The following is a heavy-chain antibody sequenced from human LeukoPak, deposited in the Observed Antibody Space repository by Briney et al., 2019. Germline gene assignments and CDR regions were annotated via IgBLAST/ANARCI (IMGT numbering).Heavy chain of an antibody. J-gene: IGHJ4*02. CDR2: IKKDGSDT. Sequence: GGSLRLSCAASGFTFTNYWMSWVRQAPGKGLEWVANIKKDGSDTYYVDSVKGRFTISRDNARNSVCLQMNSLRAEDTAVYYCAKMTDTRYDSSGSIFDNWGQGTLVTVSS. CDR1: GFTFTNYW. CDR3: AKMTDTRYDSSGSIFDN. V-gene: IGHV3-7*03. D-gene: IGHD3-22*01.